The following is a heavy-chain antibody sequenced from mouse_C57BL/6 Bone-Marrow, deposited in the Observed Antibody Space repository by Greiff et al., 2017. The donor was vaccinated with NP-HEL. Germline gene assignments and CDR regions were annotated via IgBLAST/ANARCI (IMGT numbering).Heavy chain of an antibody. CDR2: IHPNSGST. J-gene: IGHJ2*01. CDR1: GYTFTSYW. D-gene: IGHD1-1*01. CDR3: ARSLITTVVDY. Sequence: VQLPQPGAELVKPGASVKLSCKASGYTFTSYWMHWVKQRPGQGLEWIGMIHPNSGSTNYNEKFKSKATLTVDKSSSTAYMQLSSLTSEDSAVYYCARSLITTVVDYWGQGTTLTVSS. V-gene: IGHV1-64*01.